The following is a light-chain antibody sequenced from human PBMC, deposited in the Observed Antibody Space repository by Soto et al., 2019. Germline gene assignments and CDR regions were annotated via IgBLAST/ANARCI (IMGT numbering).Light chain of an antibody. V-gene: IGLV1-47*01. CDR1: SSSIGSNF. CDR3: AAWDDSLSGRV. CDR2: RNN. Sequence: QSVLTQPPSASGTPGQRVTISCSGSSSSIGSNFVYWYQQLPGTAPKLLIYRNNQRPSGVPDRFSGSKSGTSASLAISGLRPEDEDDYYCAAWDDSLSGRVFGGGTKLTVL. J-gene: IGLJ2*01.